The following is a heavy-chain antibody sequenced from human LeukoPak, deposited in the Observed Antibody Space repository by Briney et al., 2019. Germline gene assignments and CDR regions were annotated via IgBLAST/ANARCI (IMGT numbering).Heavy chain of an antibody. D-gene: IGHD2-2*02. J-gene: IGHJ6*03. CDR2: ITSTSTYT. Sequence: GGSLRLSCAAPGFTFSNYNMNWVRQAPGKSLEWVSSITSTSTYTFYADSVKGRFIISRDNAENSLYLEMHSLRAEDTAVYYCARTILSLHMDVWGKGTTVTISS. CDR3: ARTILSLHMDV. V-gene: IGHV3-21*01. CDR1: GFTFSNYN.